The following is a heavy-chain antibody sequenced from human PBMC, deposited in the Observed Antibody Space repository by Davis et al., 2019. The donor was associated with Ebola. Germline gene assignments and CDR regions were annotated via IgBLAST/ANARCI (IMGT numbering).Heavy chain of an antibody. J-gene: IGHJ6*02. D-gene: IGHD4-17*01. CDR1: GASISSYY. CDR3: ARGNYGDYIVLYYYNMDV. CDR2: IYNTASS. Sequence: SETLSLTCSVSGASISSYYWSWIRQAPGKGLEWIAFIYNTASSNQNPSLQSRVTISIDTPNKQISLKLSSVTAADTAVYYCARGNYGDYIVLYYYNMDVWGQGTTVTVSS. V-gene: IGHV4-59*01.